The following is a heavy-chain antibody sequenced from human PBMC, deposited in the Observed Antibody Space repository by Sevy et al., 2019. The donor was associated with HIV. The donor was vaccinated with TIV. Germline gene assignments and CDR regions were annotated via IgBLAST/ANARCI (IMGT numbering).Heavy chain of an antibody. J-gene: IGHJ4*02. Sequence: SETLSLTCAVSGGSISSGGYSWSWIRQPPGKGLEWIGYIYHTGNTYYNPSLKSRVTISVDRSKNQFSLKLSSVTAADTAVYYCARAAARVTTVTHFDYCGQGTLVTVSS. CDR1: GGSISSGGYS. CDR2: IYHTGNT. D-gene: IGHD4-17*01. V-gene: IGHV4-30-2*01. CDR3: ARAAARVTTVTHFDY.